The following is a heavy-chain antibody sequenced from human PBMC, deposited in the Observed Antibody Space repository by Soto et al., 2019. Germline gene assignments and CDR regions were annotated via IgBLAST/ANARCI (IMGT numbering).Heavy chain of an antibody. J-gene: IGHJ4*02. CDR2: IYYSGST. CDR1: GGSVSSGSYY. CDR3: AIRAGGEFDY. D-gene: IGHD3-10*01. V-gene: IGHV4-61*01. Sequence: QVQLQESGPGLVKPSETLSLTCTVSGGSVSSGSYYWSWIRQPPGKGLEWIGYIYYSGSTNYNPSLKSRVTISVDTSKNQFSLKLSSVTAADTAVYDCAIRAGGEFDYWGQGTLVTVSS.